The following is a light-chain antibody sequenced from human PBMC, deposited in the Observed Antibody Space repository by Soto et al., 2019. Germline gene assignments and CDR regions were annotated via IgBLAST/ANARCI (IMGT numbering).Light chain of an antibody. J-gene: IGKJ3*01. V-gene: IGKV3-20*01. CDR3: QQYNNWPQT. CDR2: DAS. Sequence: EFVLTQSPGTLSLSPGERATLSCRASQTVRNNYLAWYQQKPGQAPRLLIYDASSRATGIPDRFSGGGSGTDFTLTISRLEPEDFAVYYCQQYNNWPQTFGPGTKVDIK. CDR1: QTVRNNY.